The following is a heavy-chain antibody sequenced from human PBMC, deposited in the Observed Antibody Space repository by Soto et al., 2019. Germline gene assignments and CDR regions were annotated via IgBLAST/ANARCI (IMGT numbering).Heavy chain of an antibody. CDR2: VYNSGST. Sequence: SETLSLTCTVFGGSIRSYYWSWVRRPPGKGLEWIGYVYNSGSTTYSPSFKSRVTISADTSKNQFSLKLSSVTAAYTSVYFCARRHGLDIDAYYWGQGILVTVSS. D-gene: IGHD3-10*01. J-gene: IGHJ4*01. CDR1: GGSIRSYY. CDR3: ARRHGLDIDAYY. V-gene: IGHV4-59*08.